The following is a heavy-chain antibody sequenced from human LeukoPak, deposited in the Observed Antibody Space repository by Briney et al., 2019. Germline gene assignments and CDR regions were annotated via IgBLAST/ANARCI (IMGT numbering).Heavy chain of an antibody. J-gene: IGHJ4*02. CDR3: ARGEYSSSHDFDY. Sequence: SETLSLTCTVSGGSISSYYWSWIRQPPGKGLEWIGYIYYSGSTNYNPSLKSRVTISVDTSKNQFSLKLSSVTAADTAVYYCARGEYSSSHDFDYWGQGTLVTVSS. D-gene: IGHD6-6*01. CDR1: GGSISSYY. V-gene: IGHV4-59*12. CDR2: IYYSGST.